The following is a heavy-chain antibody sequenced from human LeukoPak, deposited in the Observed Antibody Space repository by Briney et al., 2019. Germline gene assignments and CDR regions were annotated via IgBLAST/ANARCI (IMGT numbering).Heavy chain of an antibody. D-gene: IGHD1-26*01. CDR1: GGSISSGSYY. V-gene: IGHV4-61*02. CDR3: ARLATGTIVGAYFFDY. CDR2: IYTSGST. Sequence: PSETLSLTCTVSGGSISSGSYYWSWIRQPAGKGLEWIGRIYTSGSTNYNPSLKSRVTISVDTSKNQFSLKLSSVTAADTAVYYCARLATGTIVGAYFFDYWGHGNLVTVSS. J-gene: IGHJ4*01.